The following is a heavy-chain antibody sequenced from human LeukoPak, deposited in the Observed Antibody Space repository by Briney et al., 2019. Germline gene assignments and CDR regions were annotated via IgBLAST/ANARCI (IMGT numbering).Heavy chain of an antibody. CDR2: INHSGST. CDR3: ARGHSYAYYMDV. CDR1: GGSFSGYY. J-gene: IGHJ6*03. Sequence: PSETLSLTCAVYGGSFSGYYWSWIRQPPGKGLEWIGEINHSGSTNYNPSLKSRVTISVDTSKNQFSLKLSSVTAADTAVYYCARGHSYAYYMDVWGKGTTVTVSS. D-gene: IGHD2-21*01. V-gene: IGHV4-34*01.